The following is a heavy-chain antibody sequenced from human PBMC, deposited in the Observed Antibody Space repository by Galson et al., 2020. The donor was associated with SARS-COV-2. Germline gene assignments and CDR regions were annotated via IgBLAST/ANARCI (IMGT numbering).Heavy chain of an antibody. CDR1: GGTFSSYA. Sequence: SVKVSCKASGGTFSSYAISWVRQAPGQGLEWMGGIIPIFGTANYAQKFQGRVTITADESTSTAYMELSSLRSEDTAVYYCEILRGYSGYDPGGGMDVWGQGTTVTVSS. CDR3: EILRGYSGYDPGGGMDV. V-gene: IGHV1-69*13. CDR2: IIPIFGTA. D-gene: IGHD5-12*01. J-gene: IGHJ6*02.